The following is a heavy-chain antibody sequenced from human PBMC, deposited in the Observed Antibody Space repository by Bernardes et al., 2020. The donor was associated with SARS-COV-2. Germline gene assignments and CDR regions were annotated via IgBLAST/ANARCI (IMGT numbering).Heavy chain of an antibody. J-gene: IGHJ6*02. CDR1: GFAFSDYW. CDR2: IKRDGSET. CDR3: ARSTGMDV. Sequence: GGSLRLSCAGSGFAFSDYWMTWVLQAPGKGLEWVANIKRDGSETYYVDSVKGRFTISRDNVKNLVFLQMNSLRAEDTAVFYCARSTGMDVWGQGTMVTVSS. V-gene: IGHV3-7*03.